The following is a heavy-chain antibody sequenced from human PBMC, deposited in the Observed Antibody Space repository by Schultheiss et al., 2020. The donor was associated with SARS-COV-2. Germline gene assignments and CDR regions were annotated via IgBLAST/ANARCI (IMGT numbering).Heavy chain of an antibody. CDR3: ARLGIVVVPAALDV. D-gene: IGHD2-2*03. Sequence: SETLSLTCAVSGGSISSSNWWSWVRQPPGKGLEWIGEIYHSGSTNYNPSLKSRVTISVDKSKNQFSLKLSSVTAADTAVYYCARLGIVVVPAALDVWGQGTTVTVSS. CDR2: IYHSGST. CDR1: GGSISSSNW. J-gene: IGHJ6*02. V-gene: IGHV4-4*02.